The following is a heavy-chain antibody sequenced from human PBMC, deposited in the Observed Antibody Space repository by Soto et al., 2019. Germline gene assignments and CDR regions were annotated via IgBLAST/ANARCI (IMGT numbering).Heavy chain of an antibody. D-gene: IGHD2-2*01. V-gene: IGHV3-66*01. Sequence: PGGSLRLSCAASGFTVSSNYMSWVRQAPGKGLEWVSVIYSGGSTYYADSVKGRFTISRDNSKNTLYLQMNSLRAEETAVYYCARDRGEYQLLLSKPTYYMDVWGKGTTVTVSS. CDR2: IYSGGST. CDR3: ARDRGEYQLLLSKPTYYMDV. CDR1: GFTVSSNY. J-gene: IGHJ6*03.